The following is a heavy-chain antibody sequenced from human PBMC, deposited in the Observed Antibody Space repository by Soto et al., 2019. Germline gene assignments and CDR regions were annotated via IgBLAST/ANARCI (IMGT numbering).Heavy chain of an antibody. CDR2: IKQDGSEK. V-gene: IGHV3-7*01. CDR1: GFTFSSYW. Sequence: EVQLVESGGGLVQPGGSLRLSCAASGFTFSSYWMSWVRQAPGKGLEWVANIKQDGSEKYYVDSVKGRFTISRDNAKNSLYLQMNSLRAEDTAVYYCARSSYYDFWSGYAPYRHPYCYMDVWGKGTTVTVSS. J-gene: IGHJ6*03. D-gene: IGHD3-3*01. CDR3: ARSSYYDFWSGYAPYRHPYCYMDV.